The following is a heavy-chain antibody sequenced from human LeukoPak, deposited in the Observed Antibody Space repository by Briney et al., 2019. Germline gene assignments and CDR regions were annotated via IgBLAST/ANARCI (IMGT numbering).Heavy chain of an antibody. CDR3: AKGLDCSGESSFPY. V-gene: IGHV3-30-3*01. Sequence: QPGMPLRLSCAASGFSFSSYAMHWARRTPGKGLQWVALISVNATNKDYADCGKGRFTVSGDNSKYPQNLQMSSLGAEESAVYFCAKGLDCSGESSFPYWGQGTLVTVSS. CDR2: ISVNATNK. CDR1: GFSFSSYA. J-gene: IGHJ4*02. D-gene: IGHD2-15*01.